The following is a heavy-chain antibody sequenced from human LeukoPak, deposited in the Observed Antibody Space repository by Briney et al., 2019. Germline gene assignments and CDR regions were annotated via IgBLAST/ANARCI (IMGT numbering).Heavy chain of an antibody. CDR3: AQGGSEIYYFYHGMDV. CDR2: ISYDGSNK. J-gene: IGHJ6*02. V-gene: IGHV3-30*03. D-gene: IGHD3-10*01. CDR1: GFVFRNYF. Sequence: GGSLKLSCAASGFVFRNYFMSWVRQAPGKGLEWVTAISYDGSNKHYADSVRGRFTISRDNSKNTLYLQMNSLRSDDTAVYYCAQGGSEIYYFYHGMDVWGRGTTVTVSS.